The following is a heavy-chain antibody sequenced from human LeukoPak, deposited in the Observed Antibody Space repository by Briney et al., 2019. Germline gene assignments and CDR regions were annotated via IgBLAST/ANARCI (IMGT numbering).Heavy chain of an antibody. V-gene: IGHV3-23*01. CDR1: GFTFNSYA. J-gene: IGHJ4*02. CDR3: AKGSSGGWYDSFDY. Sequence: GGSLRLSCEASGFTFNSYAMSWVRQAPGKGLEWVSAMSGSGGSTYHADSVKGRVTISRDNSKNTLYLEMNSLRAEDTAVYYCAKGSSGGWYDSFDYWGQGTLVTVSS. D-gene: IGHD6-19*01. CDR2: MSGSGGST.